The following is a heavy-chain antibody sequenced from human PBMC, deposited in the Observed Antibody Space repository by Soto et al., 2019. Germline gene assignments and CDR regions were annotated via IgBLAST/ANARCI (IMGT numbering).Heavy chain of an antibody. V-gene: IGHV1-2*02. J-gene: IGHJ5*02. CDR2: INPNSGGT. CDR1: GYIFTGYY. CDR3: ASPWYSSSSS. Sequence: ASVKVSCKASGYIFTGYYMHWVRQAPGQGLEWMGWINPNSGGTNYAQRFQGRVTMTRDTSISTAYMELSRLRSDDTAVYYCASPWYSSSSSWRQGTMVTVAS. D-gene: IGHD6-19*01.